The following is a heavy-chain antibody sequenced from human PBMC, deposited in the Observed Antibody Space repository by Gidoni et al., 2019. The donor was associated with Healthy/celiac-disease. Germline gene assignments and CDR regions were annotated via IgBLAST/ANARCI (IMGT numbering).Heavy chain of an antibody. Sequence: EVPLLESGGGLVRPGGSLRLSCAASGFAFSRDAMSWVRQAPGKGLEWVSAIRGSGGSTYYADSVKGRFTISRDNSKNTLYLQMNSLRAEDTAVYYCAKSRDDYGSGSHFDYWGQGTLVTVSS. CDR3: AKSRDDYGSGSHFDY. CDR1: GFAFSRDA. D-gene: IGHD3-10*01. J-gene: IGHJ4*02. V-gene: IGHV3-23*01. CDR2: IRGSGGST.